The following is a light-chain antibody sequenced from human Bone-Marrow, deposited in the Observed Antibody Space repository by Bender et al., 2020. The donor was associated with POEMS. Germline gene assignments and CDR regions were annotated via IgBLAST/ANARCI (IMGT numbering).Light chain of an antibody. CDR1: SSDVGEYNL. CDR2: EVT. V-gene: IGLV2-23*02. J-gene: IGLJ1*01. Sequence: QSALTQPASVSGSPGQSITISCSGTSSDVGEYNLVSWYQQHPGKAPQLMIYEVTKRPSGVSNRLSGSKSGKTASLTISGLQAEDEADYYCCSYAGSSTYVFGTVTKVTVL. CDR3: CSYAGSSTYV.